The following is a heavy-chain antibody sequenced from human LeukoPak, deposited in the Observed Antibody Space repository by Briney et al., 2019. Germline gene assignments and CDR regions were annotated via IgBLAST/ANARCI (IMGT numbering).Heavy chain of an antibody. V-gene: IGHV1-2*02. CDR1: GYTFTGYY. CDR3: ARDLPYYPPWFDP. Sequence: GASVKVSCKASGYTFTGYYMHWVRQAPGQGLEWMGWINPNSGGTNYAQKFQGRVTMTTDTSTSTAYMELRSLRSEDTALYYCARDLPYYPPWFDPWGQGTLVTVSS. CDR2: INPNSGGT. D-gene: IGHD2-8*01. J-gene: IGHJ5*02.